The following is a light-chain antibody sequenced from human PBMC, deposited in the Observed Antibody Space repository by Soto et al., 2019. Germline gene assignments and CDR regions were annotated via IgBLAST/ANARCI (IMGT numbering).Light chain of an antibody. Sequence: EIVLTQPPATLSVSPGETATLSCRASQSVSYNLAWYQQKPGQGPRLLIYGAFTRATGIPARFSGSGSGTEFALTISSLQSEDFAVYYCQQYKKWPPLTFGGGTKVEIK. CDR3: QQYKKWPPLT. CDR2: GAF. CDR1: QSVSYN. J-gene: IGKJ4*01. V-gene: IGKV3-15*01.